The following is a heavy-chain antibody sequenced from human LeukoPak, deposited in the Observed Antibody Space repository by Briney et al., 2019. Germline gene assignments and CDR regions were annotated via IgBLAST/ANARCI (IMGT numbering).Heavy chain of an antibody. CDR1: GGSFSGYY. D-gene: IGHD6-19*01. CDR2: INHSGST. J-gene: IGHJ6*03. V-gene: IGHV4-34*01. Sequence: PSETLSLTCAVYGGSFSGYYWSWIRQPPGKGLEWIGEINHSGSTNYNPSLKRRVTISVDTSKNQFSLKLSCVTAAHTAVYYCARGSGWYYYYYYYMDVWGKGTTVTVSS. CDR3: ARGSGWYYYYYYYMDV.